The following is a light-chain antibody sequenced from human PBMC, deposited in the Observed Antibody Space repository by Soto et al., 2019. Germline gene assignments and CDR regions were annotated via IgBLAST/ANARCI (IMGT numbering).Light chain of an antibody. CDR2: GTS. Sequence: EIVLTQSPGTLSLSPGERATLSCRASQSVSSSYLAWYQQKPGQAPRLLIYGTSSRATAIPDRFSGSGSGTDFTLTISRLEHDDFAVYYCQQYGSSSWTFGQGTKVEIQ. J-gene: IGKJ1*01. CDR3: QQYGSSSWT. CDR1: QSVSSSY. V-gene: IGKV3-20*01.